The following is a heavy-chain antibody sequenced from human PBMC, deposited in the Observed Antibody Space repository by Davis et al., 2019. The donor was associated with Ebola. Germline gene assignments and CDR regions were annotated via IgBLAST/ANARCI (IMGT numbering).Heavy chain of an antibody. D-gene: IGHD5-18*01. CDR1: GYTFTSYG. J-gene: IGHJ6*02. Sequence: ASVKVSCKASGYTFTSYGISWVRQAPGQGLEWMGWISAYNGNTNYAQKLQGRVTMTTDTSTSTAYMELSRLRSDDTAVYYCTRLGGGGYSYGRGGIYYYGMDVWGQGTTVTVSS. CDR2: ISAYNGNT. V-gene: IGHV1-18*01. CDR3: TRLGGGGYSYGRGGIYYYGMDV.